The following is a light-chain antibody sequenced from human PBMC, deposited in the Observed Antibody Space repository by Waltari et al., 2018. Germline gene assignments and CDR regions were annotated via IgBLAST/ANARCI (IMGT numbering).Light chain of an antibody. J-gene: IGKJ3*01. CDR3: QQYATSPPT. Sequence: EIVLTQSPGTLSLFPGEWATLSCRASQNIGNSLAWYQHKPGQGPRLLIYGSSTRATGIPDRFRGSGSGTDFSLTISRREPEDFAVFYCQQYATSPPTFGPGTRLD. CDR2: GSS. V-gene: IGKV3-20*01. CDR1: QNIGNS.